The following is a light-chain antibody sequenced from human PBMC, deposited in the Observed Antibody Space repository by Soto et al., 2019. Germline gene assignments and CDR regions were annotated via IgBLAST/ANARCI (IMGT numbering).Light chain of an antibody. CDR2: GAS. J-gene: IGKJ5*01. V-gene: IGKV3-20*01. CDR1: QSVSSNY. CDR3: QQFGTSPPST. Sequence: EIVLTHSPGTLSLSPGERATLSCRASQSVSSNYLAWYQQKPGQAPRLLIYGASSRATAIPDRFSGSGSGTDFALTISRLEPEDFAVYYCQQFGTSPPSTFGQGTRLEIK.